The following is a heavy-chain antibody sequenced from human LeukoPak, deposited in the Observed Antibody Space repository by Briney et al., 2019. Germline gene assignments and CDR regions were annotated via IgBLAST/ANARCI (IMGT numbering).Heavy chain of an antibody. CDR3: ARLPSYDSSGYYFYSDY. D-gene: IGHD3-22*01. J-gene: IGHJ4*02. Sequence: SETLSLTCTVSGGSISSYYWSWIRQPPGKGLEWIGYIYYSGSTNYNPSLKSRVTISVDTSKNQFSLKLSSVTAADTAVYYCARLPSYDSSGYYFYSDYWGQGTLVTVSS. CDR1: GGSISSYY. V-gene: IGHV4-59*08. CDR2: IYYSGST.